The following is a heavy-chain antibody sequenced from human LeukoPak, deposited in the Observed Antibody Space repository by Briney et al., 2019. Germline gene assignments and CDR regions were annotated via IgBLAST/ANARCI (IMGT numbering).Heavy chain of an antibody. D-gene: IGHD5-12*01. CDR1: GGSISSYY. J-gene: IGHJ3*02. CDR3: ARDGGYEGCAFDI. Sequence: PSETLSLTCTVSGGSISSYYWSWIRQPPGKGLEWIGYIYYSGSTNYNPSLKSRVTISVDTSKNQFSLKLSSVTAADTAVYYCARDGGYEGCAFDIWGQGTMVTVSS. V-gene: IGHV4-59*01. CDR2: IYYSGST.